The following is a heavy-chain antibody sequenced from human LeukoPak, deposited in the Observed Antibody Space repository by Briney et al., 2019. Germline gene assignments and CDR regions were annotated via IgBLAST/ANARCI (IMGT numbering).Heavy chain of an antibody. CDR1: GFTFSSYA. Sequence: AGGSLRLSCAASGFTFSSYAMSWVRQAPGKGLEWVSAISGSGGSTYYADSVKGRFTISRDNSKNTLYLQMNSLRAEDTAVYYCAKRHIIVVSAFDYWGQGTLVTVSS. J-gene: IGHJ4*02. V-gene: IGHV3-23*01. D-gene: IGHD2-2*01. CDR3: AKRHIIVVSAFDY. CDR2: ISGSGGST.